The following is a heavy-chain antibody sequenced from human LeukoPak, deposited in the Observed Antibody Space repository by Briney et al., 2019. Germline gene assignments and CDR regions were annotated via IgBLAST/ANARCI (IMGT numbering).Heavy chain of an antibody. CDR3: ASYYCSGGSCYFDY. CDR1: GGSISSSSYY. J-gene: IGHJ4*02. V-gene: IGHV4-39*01. D-gene: IGHD2-15*01. Sequence: SETLSLTCTASGGSISSSSYYWGWIRQPPGKGLEWIGSIYYSGSTYYNPSLRSRVTISVDTPKNQFSLELSSVTAADTAVYYCASYYCSGGSCYFDYWGQGTPVTVSS. CDR2: IYYSGST.